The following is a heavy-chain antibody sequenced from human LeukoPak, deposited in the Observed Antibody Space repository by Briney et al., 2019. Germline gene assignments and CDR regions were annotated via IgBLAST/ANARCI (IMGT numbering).Heavy chain of an antibody. CDR3: AKDRGYSSSWYVFGY. Sequence: GGSLRLSCAASGFTFSSYGMHWVRQAPGKGLEWVAVISDDGSHKYYGDSVKGRFTISRDNSKNTLYLQMNSLRAEDTAVYYCAKDRGYSSSWYVFGYWGQGTLVTVSS. CDR1: GFTFSSYG. CDR2: ISDDGSHK. V-gene: IGHV3-30*18. D-gene: IGHD6-13*01. J-gene: IGHJ4*02.